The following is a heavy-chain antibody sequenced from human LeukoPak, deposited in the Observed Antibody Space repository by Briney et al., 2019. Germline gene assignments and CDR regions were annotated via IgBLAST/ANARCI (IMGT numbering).Heavy chain of an antibody. CDR2: IGTAGDT. V-gene: IGHV3-13*01. CDR1: GFTFSSYD. Sequence: GGSLRLSCAASGFTFSSYDMHWVRQATGKGLEWVSAIGTAGDTYYPGSVKGRFTISRDNSKNTLYLQMNSLRAEDTAVYYCARNLRSLTGYFDYWGQGTLVTVSS. D-gene: IGHD4-17*01. J-gene: IGHJ4*02. CDR3: ARNLRSLTGYFDY.